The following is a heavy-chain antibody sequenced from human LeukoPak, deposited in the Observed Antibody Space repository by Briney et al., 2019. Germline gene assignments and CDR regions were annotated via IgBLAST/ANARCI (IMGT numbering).Heavy chain of an antibody. Sequence: GGSLRLSCAAYGFTFSSYATSWVRQAPGKGLEWVSAISGSGGSTYYADSVKGRFTISRDNSKNTLYLQMNSLRAEDTAVYYCANGRGTNTAMVYDYWGQGTLVTVSS. CDR3: ANGRGTNTAMVYDY. CDR1: GFTFSSYA. D-gene: IGHD5-18*01. J-gene: IGHJ4*02. CDR2: ISGSGGST. V-gene: IGHV3-23*01.